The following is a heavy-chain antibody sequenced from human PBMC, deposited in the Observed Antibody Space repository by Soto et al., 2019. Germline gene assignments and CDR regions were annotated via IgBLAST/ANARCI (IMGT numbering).Heavy chain of an antibody. Sequence: GGSLRLSCVASGLTFSVSAITWVRQAPGKGLEWVSTTGISGRTTYYGDSVKGRFTVSRDNSKNTLDLQMSSLRAEDTAVYYCATVHNTSRSFNYWGRGTLVTVSS. D-gene: IGHD1-20*01. J-gene: IGHJ4*02. CDR2: TGISGRTT. CDR3: ATVHNTSRSFNY. CDR1: GLTFSVSA. V-gene: IGHV3-23*01.